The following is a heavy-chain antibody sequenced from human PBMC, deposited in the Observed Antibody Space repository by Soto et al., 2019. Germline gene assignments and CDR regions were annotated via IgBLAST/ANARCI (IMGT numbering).Heavy chain of an antibody. V-gene: IGHV1-2*02. Sequence: ASVKVSCKASGYTFSDYYIHRVRQAPGQGLEWMGWINPNSGGTKYAPKFQGGVTMTRDTSITTAYMELSRLRSGDTAVYYCAREPATAKPEGVDFWGQGTLVTVSS. J-gene: IGHJ4*02. CDR3: AREPATAKPEGVDF. D-gene: IGHD1-1*01. CDR1: GYTFSDYY. CDR2: INPNSGGT.